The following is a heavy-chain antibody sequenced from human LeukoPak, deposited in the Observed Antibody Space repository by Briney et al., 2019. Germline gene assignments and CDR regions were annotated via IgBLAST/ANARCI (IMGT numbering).Heavy chain of an antibody. CDR3: AGEPGSHAGAVPAY. CDR1: GLTFSSYW. J-gene: IGHJ4*02. CDR2: INSDGSSI. D-gene: IGHD1-26*01. V-gene: IGHV3-74*01. Sequence: GGSLILACAASGLTFSSYWMHWVRQGPGKGLVWVSRINSDGSSISYAASVKGRFTISRDNAKNTLYLQMNSLRAEDTAVYYCAGEPGSHAGAVPAYWGQGTLVTVSS.